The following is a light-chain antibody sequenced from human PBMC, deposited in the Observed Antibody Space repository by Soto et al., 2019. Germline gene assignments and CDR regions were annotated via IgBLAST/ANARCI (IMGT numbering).Light chain of an antibody. J-gene: IGLJ1*01. V-gene: IGLV2-14*01. Sequence: QSALTQPASVSGSPGQSITISCTGTSSDVGIYNYVSWYQHHPGKAPKLMIYAVSNRPSGISNRFSGSKSGNTASLTISGLQAEDEADYYCSSYTSSSTLYFFGTGTKV. CDR1: SSDVGIYNY. CDR2: AVS. CDR3: SSYTSSSTLYF.